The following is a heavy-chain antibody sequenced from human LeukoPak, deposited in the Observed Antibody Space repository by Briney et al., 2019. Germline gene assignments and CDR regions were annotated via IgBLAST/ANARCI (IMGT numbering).Heavy chain of an antibody. CDR2: ISYDGSNK. Sequence: GGSLRLSCAASGFTFSSYAMHWVRQAPGKGLEWVAVISYDGSNKYYADSVKGRFTISRDNSKNTLYPQMNSLRAEDTAVYYCATLLVGATVDYWGQGTLVTVSS. CDR3: ATLLVGATVDY. CDR1: GFTFSSYA. V-gene: IGHV3-30-3*01. J-gene: IGHJ4*02. D-gene: IGHD1-26*01.